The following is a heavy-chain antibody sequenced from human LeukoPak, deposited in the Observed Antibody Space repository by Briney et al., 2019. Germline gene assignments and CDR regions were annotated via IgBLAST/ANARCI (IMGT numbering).Heavy chain of an antibody. CDR3: ARGGGYSSSWYDYYFDY. J-gene: IGHJ4*02. Sequence: ASVKVSCKASGYTFTSYAMNWVRQAPGQGLEWMGWISAYNGNTNYAQKLQGRVTMTTDTSTSTAYMELRSLRSDDTAVYYCARGGGYSSSWYDYYFDYWGQGTLVTVSS. D-gene: IGHD6-13*01. CDR1: GYTFTSYA. CDR2: ISAYNGNT. V-gene: IGHV1-18*01.